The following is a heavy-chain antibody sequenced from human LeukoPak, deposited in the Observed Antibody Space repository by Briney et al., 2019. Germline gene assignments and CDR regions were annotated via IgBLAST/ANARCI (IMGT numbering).Heavy chain of an antibody. V-gene: IGHV1-8*01. CDR3: ARGSSIAARRSPYY. D-gene: IGHD6-6*01. J-gene: IGHJ4*02. CDR1: GYTFTSYD. Sequence: ASVKVSCKASGYTFTSYDINWVRQATGQGLEWMGWMNPNSGNTGYAQKFQGRVTMTRNPSISTAYMELSSLRSEDTAVYYCARGSSIAARRSPYYWGQGTLVTVSS. CDR2: MNPNSGNT.